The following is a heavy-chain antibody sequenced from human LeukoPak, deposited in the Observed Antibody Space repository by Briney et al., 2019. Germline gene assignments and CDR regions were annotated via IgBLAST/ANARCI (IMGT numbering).Heavy chain of an antibody. J-gene: IGHJ3*02. V-gene: IGHV1-2*02. CDR2: IDPNSGGT. CDR1: GYTFTGYY. D-gene: IGHD2-15*01. CDR3: ARIGYCSGDSCYRNAFDI. Sequence: ASVKVSCKASGYTFTGYYMHWVRQAPGQGLEWMGWIDPNSGGTNYAQKFQGRVTMTRDTSISTAYMELSRLRSDDTAVYYCARIGYCSGDSCYRNAFDIWGQGTMVTVSS.